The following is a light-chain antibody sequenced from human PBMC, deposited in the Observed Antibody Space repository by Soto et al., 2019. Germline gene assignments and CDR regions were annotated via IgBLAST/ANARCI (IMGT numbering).Light chain of an antibody. V-gene: IGKV3-20*01. CDR1: QSVSSNY. CDR2: RAS. CDR3: QQYGTRWT. Sequence: EIVLTQSPGTLSLSPGERATLSCRASQSVSSNYLAWYQQKPGQAPRLLIYRASSRATGIPDRFSGSGSGTDFTLTISRLEPEDFAVYYCQQYGTRWTFSQGTKVEFK. J-gene: IGKJ1*01.